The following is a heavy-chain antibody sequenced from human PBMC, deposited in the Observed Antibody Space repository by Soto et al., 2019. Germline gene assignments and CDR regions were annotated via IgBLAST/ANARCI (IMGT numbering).Heavy chain of an antibody. CDR1: GGSFGSSA. CDR2: IIPVFDKA. V-gene: IGHV1-69*01. Sequence: QVQLVQSGADVKKPGSSVKVSCKNSGGSFGSSAISWVRQAPAQGLEWMGEIIPVFDKANYAQNFQGRLTITADELTGTVFMELSSLRSEDTAVYFCARLRRDWGDAFDLWGLGTVVTVSS. J-gene: IGHJ3*01. CDR3: ARLRRDWGDAFDL. D-gene: IGHD3-16*01.